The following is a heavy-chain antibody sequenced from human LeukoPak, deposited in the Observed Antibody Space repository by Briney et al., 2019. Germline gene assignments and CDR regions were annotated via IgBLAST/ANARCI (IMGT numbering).Heavy chain of an antibody. CDR1: GYSFTSYW. V-gene: IGHV5-51*01. D-gene: IGHD2-2*01. Sequence: GESLKISCKGSGYSFTSYWIGWVRRMPGKGLEWMGIIYPGDSDTRYSPSFQGQVTISADKSISTAYLQWSSLKASDTAMYYCARWGRCSSTSCPAGGFDYWGQGTLVTVSS. CDR2: IYPGDSDT. J-gene: IGHJ4*02. CDR3: ARWGRCSSTSCPAGGFDY.